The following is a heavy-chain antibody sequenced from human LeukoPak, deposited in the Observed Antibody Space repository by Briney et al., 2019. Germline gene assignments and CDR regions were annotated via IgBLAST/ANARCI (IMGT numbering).Heavy chain of an antibody. Sequence: SETLSLTCAVYGGSFSGYYWSWIRQPPGKGLEWIGEINHSGSTNYNPSLKSRVTISVDTSKNQFSLKLSSVTAADTAAYYCARSRFRRAFDIWGQGTMVTVSS. D-gene: IGHD3-3*01. CDR2: INHSGST. V-gene: IGHV4-34*01. J-gene: IGHJ3*02. CDR1: GGSFSGYY. CDR3: ARSRFRRAFDI.